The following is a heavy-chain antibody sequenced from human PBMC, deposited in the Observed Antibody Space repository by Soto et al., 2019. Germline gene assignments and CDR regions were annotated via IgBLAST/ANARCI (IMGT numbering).Heavy chain of an antibody. J-gene: IGHJ4*02. CDR3: ATARGGGGY. Sequence: EVQLVESGGGLIQPGGSLRLSCAVSGFTVSNNYMSWVRQAPGKGLEGVSVIYSGGYTAYGDSVKGRFTISRDNSKNTLYLKMKSLGPAAPAVYYWATARGGGGYWGQGTLVTVSS. V-gene: IGHV3-53*01. D-gene: IGHD3-10*01. CDR2: IYSGGYT. CDR1: GFTVSNNY.